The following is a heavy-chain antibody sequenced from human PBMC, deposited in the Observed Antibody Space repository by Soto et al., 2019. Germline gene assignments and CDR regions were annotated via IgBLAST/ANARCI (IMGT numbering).Heavy chain of an antibody. J-gene: IGHJ2*01. Sequence: QVQLVESVGGLVKPGGSLRLSCAASGFTFSDYYMNWIRKAPGKWLEWVSYISSSSSYTNYADSGKGRFTISRHNAKTSLYLQMNSLRAEDTSVYYCARTIAAAGGRRYFDLWGRGTPVTVSS. CDR1: GFTFSDYY. V-gene: IGHV3-11*05. D-gene: IGHD6-13*01. CDR2: ISSSSSYT. CDR3: ARTIAAAGGRRYFDL.